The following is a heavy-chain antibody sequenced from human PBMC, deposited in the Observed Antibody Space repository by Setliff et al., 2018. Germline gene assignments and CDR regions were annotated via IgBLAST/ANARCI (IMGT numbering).Heavy chain of an antibody. J-gene: IGHJ6*02. D-gene: IGHD6-19*01. CDR1: GYSISSGYY. CDR2: IYHSGST. V-gene: IGHV4-38-2*01. CDR3: ARENLSSGWYVGGYYYYYGMDV. Sequence: SETLSLTCAVSGYSISSGYYWGWIRQPPGKGLEWIGSIYHSGSTYYNPSLKSRVTISVDTSKNQFSLKLSSVTAADTAVYYCARENLSSGWYVGGYYYYYGMDVWGQGTTVTVSS.